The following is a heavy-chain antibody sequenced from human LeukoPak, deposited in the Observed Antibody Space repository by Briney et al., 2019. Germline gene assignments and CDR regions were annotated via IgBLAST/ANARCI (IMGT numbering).Heavy chain of an antibody. CDR2: IYSSGST. V-gene: IGHV4-59*01. D-gene: IGHD4-11*01. J-gene: IGHJ4*02. Sequence: KASETVSLTCTVSGGSISGYYWSWIRQPPGKGLEWIGYIYSSGSTNYNPSLKSRVTISIDTSKNQFSLKLSSVTAADTAVYYCAREGTTLTHFDYWVKGTLVTVSS. CDR3: AREGTTLTHFDY. CDR1: GGSISGYY.